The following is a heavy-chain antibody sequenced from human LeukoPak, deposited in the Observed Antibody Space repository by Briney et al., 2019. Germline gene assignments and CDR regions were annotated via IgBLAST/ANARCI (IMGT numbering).Heavy chain of an antibody. CDR2: INHSGST. Sequence: PSETLSLTCTVSGGSISSSSYYWGWIRQPPGKGLEWIGEINHSGSTNYNPSLKSRVTISVDTSKNQFSLKLSSVTAADTAVYYCARGREELVVPAYYFDYWGQGTLVTVSS. CDR1: GGSISSSSYY. CDR3: ARGREELVVPAYYFDY. V-gene: IGHV4-39*07. D-gene: IGHD2-2*01. J-gene: IGHJ4*02.